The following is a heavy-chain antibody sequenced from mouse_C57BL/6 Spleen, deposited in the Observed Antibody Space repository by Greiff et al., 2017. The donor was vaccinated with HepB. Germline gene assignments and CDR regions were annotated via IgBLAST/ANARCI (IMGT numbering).Heavy chain of an antibody. CDR2: IDPSDSYT. D-gene: IGHD1-1*01. CDR3: ARPSYYYGSSYDWYFDA. CDR1: GYTFTSYW. V-gene: IGHV1-59*01. Sequence: QVQIQQPGAELVRPGTSVKLSCKASGYTFTSYWMHWVKQRPGQGLEWIGVIDPSDSYTNYNQKFKGKATLTVDTSSSTAYMQLSSLTSEDSAVYYCARPSYYYGSSYDWYFDAWGTGTTVTVSS. J-gene: IGHJ1*03.